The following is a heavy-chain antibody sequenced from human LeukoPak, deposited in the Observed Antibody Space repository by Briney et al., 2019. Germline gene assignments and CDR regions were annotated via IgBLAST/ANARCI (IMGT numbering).Heavy chain of an antibody. J-gene: IGHJ4*02. CDR3: ARDFHYDSSGQP. CDR1: GGSISSYY. CDR2: IYYSGST. Sequence: SETLSLTCTVSGGSISSYYWSWIRQPPGKGLEWIGYIYYSGSTNYNPSLKSRVTISVDTSKNQFSLKLSSVTAADTAVYYCARDFHYDSSGQPWGQGTLVTVSS. D-gene: IGHD3-22*01. V-gene: IGHV4-59*01.